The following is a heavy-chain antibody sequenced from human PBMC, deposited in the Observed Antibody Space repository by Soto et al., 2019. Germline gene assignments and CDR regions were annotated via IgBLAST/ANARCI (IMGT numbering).Heavy chain of an antibody. CDR1: GGSISRYF. Sequence: QVQLQESGPGLVRPSETLSLTCTVSGGSISRYFWSWIRQSPGKGLEWIGYIFYTGSTTYNPSLKIRFIISIATSKHPFSLKLSSLTAADTAVYYCAHFSDLEWFDPWGQGTLVTVSS. J-gene: IGHJ5*02. V-gene: IGHV4-59*01. CDR3: AHFSDLEWFDP. CDR2: IFYTGST. D-gene: IGHD1-1*01.